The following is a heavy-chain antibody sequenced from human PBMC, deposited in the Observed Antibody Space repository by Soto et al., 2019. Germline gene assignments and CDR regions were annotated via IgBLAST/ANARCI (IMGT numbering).Heavy chain of an antibody. J-gene: IGHJ4*02. Sequence: ASVKVSCKASGYTFTSYYRHWVRQAPGQGLEWMGIINPSGVSTSYAQKFQGRVTMTRDTSTSTVYMELSSLRSEDTAVYYCAREYSSSWYGITYYFDYWGQGTLVPVSS. CDR3: AREYSSSWYGITYYFDY. V-gene: IGHV1-46*01. CDR1: GYTFTSYY. CDR2: INPSGVST. D-gene: IGHD6-13*01.